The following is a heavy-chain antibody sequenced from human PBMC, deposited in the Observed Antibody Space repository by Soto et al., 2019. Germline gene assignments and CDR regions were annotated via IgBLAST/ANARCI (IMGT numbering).Heavy chain of an antibody. Sequence: QLHLQESGPGLVKPSETLSLTCTVSGGSISSSSYCWDWIRQPAGKGLEWIATIYYSGSTYYNPSLKSRVTISVDTSKNHFSLKLTSVTAADTAVYYCARQATFGGFDYWGQGSLVTVSS. D-gene: IGHD1-26*01. J-gene: IGHJ4*02. CDR1: GGSISSSSYC. CDR3: ARQATFGGFDY. V-gene: IGHV4-39*01. CDR2: IYYSGST.